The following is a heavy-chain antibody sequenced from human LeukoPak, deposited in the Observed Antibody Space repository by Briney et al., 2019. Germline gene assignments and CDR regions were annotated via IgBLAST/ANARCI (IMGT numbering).Heavy chain of an antibody. CDR2: IYSGGST. CDR1: GFTVSSNY. D-gene: IGHD7-27*01. CDR3: ASGISLGHDAFDI. J-gene: IGHJ3*02. Sequence: PGGSLRLSCAASGFTVSSNYMSWVRQAPGKGLEWVSVIYSGGSTYYADSAKGRFTISRDNSKNTLYLQMNSLRAEDTAVYYCASGISLGHDAFDIWGQGTMVTVSS. V-gene: IGHV3-53*01.